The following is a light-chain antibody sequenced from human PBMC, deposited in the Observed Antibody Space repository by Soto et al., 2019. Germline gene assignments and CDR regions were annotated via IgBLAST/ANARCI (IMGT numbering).Light chain of an antibody. CDR3: QSYDSRLSVI. V-gene: IGLV1-40*01. J-gene: IGLJ2*01. CDR1: SSNIGAGYD. Sequence: QPVLTQPPSVSGAPGQRVTISCTGSSSNIGAGYDVHWYQQLPGTAPKLLLYGNNNRPSGVPDRFSGSKSGSSASLAITGLQAEDEADYYCQSYDSRLSVIFGGGTKVTVL. CDR2: GNN.